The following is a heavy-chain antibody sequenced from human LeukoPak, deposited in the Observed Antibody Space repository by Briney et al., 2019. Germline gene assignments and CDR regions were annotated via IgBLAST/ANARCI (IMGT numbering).Heavy chain of an antibody. D-gene: IGHD1-1*01. Sequence: GESLKISCASSGFTFNNYAMTWVRQAPGKGLEWVSSITASGGSTYCADSVKGRFTISRDNSKNTLYLQMSSLRAEDTAVYYCARDYPTSGIVTIFDYWGQGTLVTVSS. J-gene: IGHJ4*02. CDR3: ARDYPTSGIVTIFDY. CDR2: ITASGGST. CDR1: GFTFNNYA. V-gene: IGHV3-23*01.